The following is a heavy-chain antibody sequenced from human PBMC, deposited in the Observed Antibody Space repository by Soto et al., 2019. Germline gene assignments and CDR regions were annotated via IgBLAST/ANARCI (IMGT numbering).Heavy chain of an antibody. V-gene: IGHV1-2*02. Sequence: SXKVSCMAAGYTXIGYYRDWVRQAPGQGLEWMGWINANSGGTNYAQKFKGRVTMTRDTSTITAYMDLRSLRSDDTAVYYCAPSRLTIFGPLDVWGQGTTVTV. J-gene: IGHJ6*02. D-gene: IGHD3-3*01. CDR2: INANSGGT. CDR3: APSRLTIFGPLDV. CDR1: GYTXIGYY.